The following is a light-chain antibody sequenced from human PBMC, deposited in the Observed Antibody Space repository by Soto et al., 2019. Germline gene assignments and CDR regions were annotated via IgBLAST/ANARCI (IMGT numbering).Light chain of an antibody. J-gene: IGKJ1*01. V-gene: IGKV3-20*01. Sequence: EIVLTQSPGTLSLSPGERATLSCRASQSVSSNYLAWYQQKPGQAPRLLIYGASSRATGIPDRVSGSGSGTDFTLTISRLEPEDFAVYYCQQYGSSPTFGQGTKVEI. CDR1: QSVSSNY. CDR3: QQYGSSPT. CDR2: GAS.